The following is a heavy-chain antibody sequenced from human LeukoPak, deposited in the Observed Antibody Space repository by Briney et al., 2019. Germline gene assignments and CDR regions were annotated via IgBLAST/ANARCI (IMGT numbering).Heavy chain of an antibody. CDR3: ARGPSGYHNT. D-gene: IGHD5-12*01. J-gene: IGHJ4*02. CDR2: ISGSGGST. CDR1: GFTFSSYG. V-gene: IGHV3-23*01. Sequence: GGSLRLSCAASGFTFSSYGMSWVRQAPGKGLEWVSTISGSGGSTYYADSVKGRFTISRDNSKNTLYLQMNSLRAEDTAVYYCARGPSGYHNTGGQGTLVTVPS.